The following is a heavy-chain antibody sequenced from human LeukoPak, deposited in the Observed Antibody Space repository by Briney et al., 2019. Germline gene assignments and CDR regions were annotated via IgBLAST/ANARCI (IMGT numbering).Heavy chain of an antibody. D-gene: IGHD6-19*01. J-gene: IGHJ4*02. V-gene: IGHV3-30*18. CDR3: AKDRSSGAVGFDF. CDR1: GFTFSSYG. CDR2: ISYDGSNT. Sequence: GGSLRLYCAASGFTFSSYGMHWVRQAPGKGLEWMTFISYDGSNTYYADSVKGRFTICRDNSKNTLYLQMNSLRAEDTAVYYCAKDRSSGAVGFDFWGQGTLVTVSS.